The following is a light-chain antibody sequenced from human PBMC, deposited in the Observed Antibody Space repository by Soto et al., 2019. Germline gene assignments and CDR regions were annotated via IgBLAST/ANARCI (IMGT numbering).Light chain of an antibody. CDR1: QDIYNY. Sequence: DIQMTQSPSSLSAAVGGRVTITCQASQDIYNYFNWYHQKPGKAPKVLIYDASNLEIGVPSRLSGSGSGTHFTFTISSLQPEDIGTYYCQKYDNLHQDSFGGGTKVDIK. J-gene: IGKJ4*01. CDR3: QKYDNLHQDS. V-gene: IGKV1-33*01. CDR2: DAS.